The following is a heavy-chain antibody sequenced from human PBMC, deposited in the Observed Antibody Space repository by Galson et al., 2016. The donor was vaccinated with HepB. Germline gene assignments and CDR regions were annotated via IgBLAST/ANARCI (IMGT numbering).Heavy chain of an antibody. CDR2: TSSSRGAT. D-gene: IGHD6-19*01. CDR1: GFIVSTYN. J-gene: IGHJ4*02. V-gene: IGHV3-48*02. CDR3: ASPGGWFRN. Sequence: SLRLSCAVSGFIVSTYNMHWVRQAPGKGPEWIAFTSSSRGATFYADSVKGRFTISRDNDNNSLYLQMHSLRDEDTAVYYCASPGGWFRNWGQGTLVTVSS.